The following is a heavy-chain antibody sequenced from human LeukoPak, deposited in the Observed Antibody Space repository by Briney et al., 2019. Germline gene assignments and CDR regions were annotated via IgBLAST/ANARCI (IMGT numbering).Heavy chain of an antibody. D-gene: IGHD6-6*01. V-gene: IGHV4-34*01. CDR1: GGSFSGYY. CDR2: INHSGST. CDR3: ARSRIAARGRWFDP. J-gene: IGHJ5*02. Sequence: SETLSLTCAVYGGSFSGYYWSWIRQPPGKGLEWIGEINHSGSTNYNPSLKSRVTISVDTSKNQFSLKLSSVTAADTAVYYCARSRIAARGRWFDPWGQGTLVTASS.